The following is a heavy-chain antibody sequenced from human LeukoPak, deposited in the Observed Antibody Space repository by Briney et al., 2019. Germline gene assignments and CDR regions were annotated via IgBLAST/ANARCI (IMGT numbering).Heavy chain of an antibody. V-gene: IGHV1-46*01. Sequence: ASVKVSCKASGYTLSNHYIHWVRQAPGQGLEWMAKVSRSGAGTTFAQKFQGRVIMTGDTSTSTVYMELTGLTSEDTAVYYCASHNSGWQQTGFDFWGQGILVTVSS. CDR3: ASHNSGWQQTGFDF. D-gene: IGHD6-25*01. CDR1: GYTLSNHY. CDR2: VSRSGAGT. J-gene: IGHJ4*02.